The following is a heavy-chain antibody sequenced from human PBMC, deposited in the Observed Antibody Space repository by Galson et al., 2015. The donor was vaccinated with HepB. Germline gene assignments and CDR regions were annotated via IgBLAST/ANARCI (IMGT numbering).Heavy chain of an antibody. J-gene: IGHJ5*02. D-gene: IGHD2-15*01. Sequence: TLSLICTVSGGSISSDDHHWRWIRQPPGKGLEWIGYIYHSGSTYYNPSLKSRVIISADTSKKQFSLRLSSVTAADTAVYYCAGRRRTNYFDPWGQGTLVTVSS. CDR3: AGRRRTNYFDP. V-gene: IGHV4-30-4*01. CDR2: IYHSGST. CDR1: GGSISSDDHH.